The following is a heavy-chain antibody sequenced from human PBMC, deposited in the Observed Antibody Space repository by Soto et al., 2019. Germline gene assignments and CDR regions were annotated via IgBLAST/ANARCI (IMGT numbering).Heavy chain of an antibody. CDR2: ISYDGSNK. CDR3: ARDYHVLRFLEWLPRTLYYGMDV. Sequence: GSLRLSCAASGFTFSSYAMHWVRQAPGKGLEWVAVISYDGSNKYYADSVKGRFTISRDNSKNTLYLQMNSLRAEDTAVYYCARDYHVLRFLEWLPRTLYYGMDVWGQGTTVTVSS. D-gene: IGHD3-3*01. V-gene: IGHV3-30-3*01. CDR1: GFTFSSYA. J-gene: IGHJ6*02.